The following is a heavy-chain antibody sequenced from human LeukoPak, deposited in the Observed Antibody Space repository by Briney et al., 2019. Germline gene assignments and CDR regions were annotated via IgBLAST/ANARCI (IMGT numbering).Heavy chain of an antibody. J-gene: IGHJ4*02. CDR3: ARDRGFGEFLYYFDY. V-gene: IGHV3-48*03. Sequence: GGSLRLSCAASGFTFSSYEMNWVRQAPGKGLEWVSYISSSGSTIYYADSVKGRFTISRDNAKNSLYLQMNSLRAEDTAVYYCARDRGFGEFLYYFDYWGQGTLVTVSS. CDR2: ISSSGSTI. CDR1: GFTFSSYE. D-gene: IGHD3-10*01.